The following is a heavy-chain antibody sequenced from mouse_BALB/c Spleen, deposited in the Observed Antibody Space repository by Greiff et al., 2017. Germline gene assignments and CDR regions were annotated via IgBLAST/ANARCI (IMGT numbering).Heavy chain of an antibody. CDR3: ARSYGNYVGFAY. J-gene: IGHJ3*01. V-gene: IGHV1-9*01. CDR1: GYTFSSYW. Sequence: VQLQQSGAELMKPGASVKISCKATGYTFSSYWIEWVKQRPGHGLEWIGEILPGSGSTNYNEKFKGKATFTADTSSNTAYMQLSSLTSEDSAVYYCARSYGNYVGFAYWGQGTLVTVSA. D-gene: IGHD2-1*01. CDR2: ILPGSGST.